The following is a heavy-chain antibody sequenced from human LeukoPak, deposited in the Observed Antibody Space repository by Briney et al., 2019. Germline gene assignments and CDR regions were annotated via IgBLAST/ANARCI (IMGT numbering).Heavy chain of an antibody. D-gene: IGHD3-22*01. J-gene: IGHJ4*02. CDR1: GCCFTNYW. CDR2: IYPGDSDT. CDR3: ARRHYYDSSGYYAFFDY. Sequence: GGSLQISSKGSGCCFTNYWIGWVRQMPGKGLEWMGIIYPGDSDTRYRPSFQGQVTISADKSITTAYLQWSSLKASDTAIYYCARRHYYDSSGYYAFFDYWGQRTLVTASS. V-gene: IGHV5-51*01.